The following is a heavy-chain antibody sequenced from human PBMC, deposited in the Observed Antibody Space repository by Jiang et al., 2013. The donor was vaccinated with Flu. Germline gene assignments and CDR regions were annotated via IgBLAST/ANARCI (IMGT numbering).Heavy chain of an antibody. CDR3: ARTVSYSDYWSGYSGGDAFDI. D-gene: IGHD3-3*01. Sequence: SCAGSGFTFSDHYMSWIRQAPGKGLEWISYISSSGSYXKYADSVKGRSTISRDDAKNSLYLQMNSLRAEDTAVYYCARTVSYSDYWSGYSGGDAFDIWGQGTMVTVSS. CDR1: GFTFSDHY. CDR2: ISSSGSYX. J-gene: IGHJ3*02. V-gene: IGHV3-11*06.